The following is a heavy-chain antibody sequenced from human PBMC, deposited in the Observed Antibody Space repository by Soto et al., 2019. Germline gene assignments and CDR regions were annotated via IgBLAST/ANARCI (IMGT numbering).Heavy chain of an antibody. V-gene: IGHV3-72*01. CDR1: GFTFSDHY. CDR2: TRKKSNGYST. D-gene: IGHD5-12*01. Sequence: EVQLVESGGGLAHPGGSLRLSCAASGFTFSDHYMDWVRQAPWKGLEWVGRTRKKSNGYSTEYAASVKGRFTISRDDSQNSLVLQMNSLKTEDAAGYYCTKVGSGFNYDDWGQGTLVTVSS. CDR3: TKVGSGFNYDD. J-gene: IGHJ4*02.